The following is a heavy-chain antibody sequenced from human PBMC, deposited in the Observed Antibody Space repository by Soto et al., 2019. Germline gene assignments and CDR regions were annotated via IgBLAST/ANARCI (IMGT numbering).Heavy chain of an antibody. V-gene: IGHV3-23*01. Sequence: PGGSLRLSCAASGFTFSSYAMSWVRQAPGKGLEWVSAISGSGGSTYYADSVKGRFTISRDNSKNTLYLQMNSLRAEDTAVYYCAKEQQNPKQLWLRWIFDYWGQGTLVTVSS. J-gene: IGHJ4*02. CDR3: AKEQQNPKQLWLRWIFDY. CDR2: ISGSGGST. CDR1: GFTFSSYA. D-gene: IGHD5-18*01.